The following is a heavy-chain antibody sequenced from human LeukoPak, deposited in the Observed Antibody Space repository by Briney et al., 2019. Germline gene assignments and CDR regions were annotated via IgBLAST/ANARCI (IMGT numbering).Heavy chain of an antibody. D-gene: IGHD3-10*01. V-gene: IGHV4-59*08. CDR1: GGSISSYY. CDR2: IYYSGST. CDR3: ARIRTLDGLGD. J-gene: IGHJ4*02. Sequence: SETLSLTCTVSGGSISSYYWSWIRQPPGKGLEWIGYIYYSGSTNYNPSLKSRVTISVDTSKNQFSLKLSSVTAADTAVYYCARIRTLDGLGDWGQGTLVTVSS.